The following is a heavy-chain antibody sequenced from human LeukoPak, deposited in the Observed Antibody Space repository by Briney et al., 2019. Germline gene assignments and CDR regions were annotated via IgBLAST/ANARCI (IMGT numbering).Heavy chain of an antibody. V-gene: IGHV3-23*01. Sequence: GGSLRLSCAASGFTFSTSGMSWVRQAPGMGLEWASAISGSGGSTYYADSVKGRFTISRDNSKNTLYLQMSGLRADDTALYYCAKDGTPGDYWGQGTRVTVSS. J-gene: IGHJ4*02. CDR2: ISGSGGST. CDR3: AKDGTPGDY. D-gene: IGHD2-15*01. CDR1: GFTFSTSG.